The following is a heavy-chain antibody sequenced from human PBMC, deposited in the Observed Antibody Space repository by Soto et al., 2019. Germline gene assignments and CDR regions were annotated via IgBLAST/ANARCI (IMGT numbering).Heavy chain of an antibody. CDR2: IYHSGST. Sequence: QLQLQESGSGLVKPSQTLSLTCAVSGGSISSGGYSWSWIRQPPGKGLEWIGYIYHSGSTNYNSSLKSRVTISVDTSKNQLSLKLSSVTAADTAVYYCARATYYYDSSGYYGYYFDYWGQGTLVTVSS. CDR3: ARATYYYDSSGYYGYYFDY. J-gene: IGHJ4*02. D-gene: IGHD3-22*01. CDR1: GGSISSGGYS. V-gene: IGHV4-30-2*02.